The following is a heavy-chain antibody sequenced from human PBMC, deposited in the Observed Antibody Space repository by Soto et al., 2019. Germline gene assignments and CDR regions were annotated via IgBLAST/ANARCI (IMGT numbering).Heavy chain of an antibody. Sequence: GESLKISCKGSGYSFTSYWIGWVRQMPGRGLEWMGIIYPGDSDTRYSPSFQGQVTISADKSISTAYLQWSSLKASDTAMYYCARHGSRDIVVVPAALKYYYYGMDVWGQGTTVTVSS. J-gene: IGHJ6*02. CDR1: GYSFTSYW. D-gene: IGHD2-2*01. CDR2: IYPGDSDT. V-gene: IGHV5-51*01. CDR3: ARHGSRDIVVVPAALKYYYYGMDV.